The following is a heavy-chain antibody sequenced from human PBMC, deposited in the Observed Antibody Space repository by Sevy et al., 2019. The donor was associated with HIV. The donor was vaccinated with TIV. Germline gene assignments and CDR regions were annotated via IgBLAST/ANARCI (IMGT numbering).Heavy chain of an antibody. CDR2: IYYSGST. Sequence: SETLSLTCTVSGGSVSSGSYYWSWIRQPPGKGLEWIGYIYYSGSTNYNPSLKSRVTISVDTSKNQFSLKLSSVTAADTAVYYCARADSIAVADTLDYWGQGTLVTVSS. D-gene: IGHD6-19*01. V-gene: IGHV4-61*01. CDR1: GGSVSSGSYY. CDR3: ARADSIAVADTLDY. J-gene: IGHJ4*02.